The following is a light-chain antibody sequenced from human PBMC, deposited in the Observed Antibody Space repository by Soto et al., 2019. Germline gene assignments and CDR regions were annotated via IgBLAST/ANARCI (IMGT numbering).Light chain of an antibody. J-gene: IGKJ1*01. V-gene: IGKV3-20*01. CDR3: QQYGSSPWT. CDR1: QSVSSSY. CDR2: GAS. Sequence: EIVLTQSPGTLSLSPGERATLSCRASQSVSSSYLAWYQQKPGQAPRLLIYGASSRATGIPDRFSGSGSATDFTLTISRLEPEDFAVYYCQQYGSSPWTFVQGTKVEIK.